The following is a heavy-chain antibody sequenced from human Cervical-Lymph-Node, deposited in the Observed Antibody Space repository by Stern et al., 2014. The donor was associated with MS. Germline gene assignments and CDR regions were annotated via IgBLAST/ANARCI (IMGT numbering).Heavy chain of an antibody. D-gene: IGHD4-23*01. Sequence: VQLLQSGAEVKKPGSSVKVSCKASGGTFSSYAISWVRQAPGQGLEWMGGIIPIFGTANYAQKFQGRVTITADESTSTAYMERSSLRSEDTAVYYCAPRRSIYGGNSYYYYGMDVWGQGTTVTVSS. J-gene: IGHJ6*02. CDR1: GGTFSSYA. V-gene: IGHV1-69*01. CDR2: IIPIFGTA. CDR3: APRRSIYGGNSYYYYGMDV.